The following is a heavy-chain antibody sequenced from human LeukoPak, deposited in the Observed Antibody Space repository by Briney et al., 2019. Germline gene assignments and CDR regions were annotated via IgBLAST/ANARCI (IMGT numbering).Heavy chain of an antibody. CDR3: AKAGCVGTSCYVYFDY. CDR1: GFTFSSYS. J-gene: IGHJ4*02. CDR2: ISSSSSYI. Sequence: KPGGSLRLSCAASGFTFSSYSMNWVRQAPGKGLEWVSSISSSSSYIYYADSVKGRFTISRDNSKNTLYLQMNSLRAEDTAVYYCAKAGCVGTSCYVYFDYWGQGTLVTVSS. D-gene: IGHD2-2*01. V-gene: IGHV3-21*04.